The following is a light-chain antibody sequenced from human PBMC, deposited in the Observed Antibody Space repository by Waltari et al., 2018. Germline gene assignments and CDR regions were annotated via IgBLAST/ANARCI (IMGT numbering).Light chain of an antibody. Sequence: EIVMTQSPATLSVSPGERATLSCRASQSVSSNLAWYKQKPGPAPRLLIYGASTRATGIPARFSGSESGTECTLTISSLQSEDFAVYYCQQYNSWPSWTFGQGTKVEIK. V-gene: IGKV3-15*01. CDR2: GAS. CDR1: QSVSSN. J-gene: IGKJ1*01. CDR3: QQYNSWPSWT.